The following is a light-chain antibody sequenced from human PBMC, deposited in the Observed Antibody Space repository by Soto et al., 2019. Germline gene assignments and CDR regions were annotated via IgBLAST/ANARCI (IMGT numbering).Light chain of an antibody. CDR1: QSRLNTNGKTY. V-gene: IGKV2D-29*01. J-gene: IGKJ2*01. CDR3: MQGEQVPPT. CDR2: EVS. Sequence: IVMTQSPLSLSVTPGQPASISCKSSQSRLNTNGKTYLCWYLQKPGQPPQLLIYEVSNRFSGVPDRFSANGSGTDFTLRMSRVETEDVGVYYCMQGEQVPPTFGQGTKLEIK.